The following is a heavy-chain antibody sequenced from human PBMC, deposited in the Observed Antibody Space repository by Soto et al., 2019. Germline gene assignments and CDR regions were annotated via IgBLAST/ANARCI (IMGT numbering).Heavy chain of an antibody. V-gene: IGHV4-31*03. J-gene: IGHJ3*01. Sequence: SETISLTCNVSGGAIRGGGYHWVWIRQHPKKGLYWSGHVSXTGSGFYNPSLWTRVDISLEKSNDCFSLQLTSVTAADTAIYYCARNANDFGEYTVFEVWGHGTLVTVSS. CDR1: GGAIRGGGYH. CDR3: ARNANDFGEYTVFEV. CDR2: VSXTGSG. D-gene: IGHD4-17*01.